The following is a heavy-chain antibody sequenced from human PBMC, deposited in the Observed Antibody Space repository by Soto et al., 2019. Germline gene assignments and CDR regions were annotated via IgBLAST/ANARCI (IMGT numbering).Heavy chain of an antibody. CDR3: ASPVECSTNSCIR. V-gene: IGHV3-48*01. CDR1: GFTFSSYS. D-gene: IGHD6-6*01. Sequence: PGGSLRLSCAASGFTFSSYSMNWVRQAPGSGPEWVSYISSSSNSIYYADSVKGRFTISRDNAKNSLHLQMNSLRAEDTAVYYRASPVECSTNSCIRWGQGTLVPVSS. J-gene: IGHJ4*02. CDR2: ISSSSNSI.